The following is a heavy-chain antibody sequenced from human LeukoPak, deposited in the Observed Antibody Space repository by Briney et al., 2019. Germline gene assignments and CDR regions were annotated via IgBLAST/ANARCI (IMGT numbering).Heavy chain of an antibody. CDR2: ISWDGGST. CDR1: GFTFADYA. CDR3: AKAQGYSSGWYTN. D-gene: IGHD6-19*01. J-gene: IGHJ4*02. Sequence: PGGSLRLSCAASGFTFADYAMHWVRQAPGKGLEWVSLISWDGGSTYYADSVKGRFTISRDNNKNSLYLQMNSLRAEDTALYYCAKAQGYSSGWYTNWGQGTLVTVSS. V-gene: IGHV3-43D*03.